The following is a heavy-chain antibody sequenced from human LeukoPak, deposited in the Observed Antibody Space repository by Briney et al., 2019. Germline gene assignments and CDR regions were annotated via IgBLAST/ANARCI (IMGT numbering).Heavy chain of an antibody. V-gene: IGHV1-8*01. D-gene: IGHD2-15*01. CDR2: VNPNSGNT. J-gene: IGHJ6*02. CDR3: ARDEVVAAPNYFGMVV. CDR1: GYTFTSYD. Sequence: ASVKVSCKASGYTFTSYDVNWVRQAPGQGLEWMGWVNPNSGNTGLAQKFQGRVTLTRDTSLSTAYMELSNLRSDDTAVYYCARDEVVAAPNYFGMVVWGQGTTVSVSS.